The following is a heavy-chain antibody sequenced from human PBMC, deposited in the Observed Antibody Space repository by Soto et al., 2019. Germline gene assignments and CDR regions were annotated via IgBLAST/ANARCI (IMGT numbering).Heavy chain of an antibody. V-gene: IGHV4-59*01. Sequence: QVQLQESGPGLVKPSETLSLTCTVSGVSISSYYWSWIRQPPGKGLEWIGYIYYSGSTNYNPSLKSRVTISVDTSKNQFSLKLSSVTAADTAVYYCARGWGFETFDIWGQGTMVTVSS. CDR2: IYYSGST. CDR3: ARGWGFETFDI. D-gene: IGHD3-10*01. J-gene: IGHJ3*02. CDR1: GVSISSYY.